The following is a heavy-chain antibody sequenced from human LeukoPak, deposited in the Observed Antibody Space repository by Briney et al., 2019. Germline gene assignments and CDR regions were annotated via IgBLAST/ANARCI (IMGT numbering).Heavy chain of an antibody. D-gene: IGHD5-18*01. Sequence: ASVKVSCKASGYTFTSYGISWVRQAPGQGLEWMEWISAYNGNTNYAQKLQGRVTMTTDTSTSTAYMELRSLRSDDTAVYYCARATSLDTAILRDYYYGMDVWGKGTTVTVSS. V-gene: IGHV1-18*04. CDR1: GYTFTSYG. CDR3: ARATSLDTAILRDYYYGMDV. CDR2: ISAYNGNT. J-gene: IGHJ6*04.